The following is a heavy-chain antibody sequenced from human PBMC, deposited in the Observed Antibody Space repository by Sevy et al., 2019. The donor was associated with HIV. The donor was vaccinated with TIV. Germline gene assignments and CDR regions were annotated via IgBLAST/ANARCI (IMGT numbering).Heavy chain of an antibody. CDR3: SRDLRLSGIYRSDY. CDR2: ISGSGNTI. D-gene: IGHD1-26*01. Sequence: GGSLRLSCAASGFTFNSYDMNWVRRAPGKGLEWISYISGSGNTIYYADSVKGRFTISRDNAKKSLSLQMTSLRAEDTAVYYCSRDLRLSGIYRSDYWGQGTLVTVSS. V-gene: IGHV3-48*03. J-gene: IGHJ4*02. CDR1: GFTFNSYD.